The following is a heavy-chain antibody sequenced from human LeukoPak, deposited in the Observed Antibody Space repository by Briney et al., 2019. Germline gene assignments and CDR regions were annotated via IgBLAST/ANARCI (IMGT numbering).Heavy chain of an antibody. J-gene: IGHJ4*02. CDR2: IYYSGST. CDR1: GGSISSYY. Sequence: SETLSLTCTVSGGSISSYYWSWIRQPPGKGLEWIGYIYYSGSTNYNPSLKSRVTISVDTSKNQFSLKLSSVTAADTAVYCCAREGRSIAAALDYWGQGTLVTVSS. CDR3: AREGRSIAAALDY. D-gene: IGHD6-13*01. V-gene: IGHV4-59*12.